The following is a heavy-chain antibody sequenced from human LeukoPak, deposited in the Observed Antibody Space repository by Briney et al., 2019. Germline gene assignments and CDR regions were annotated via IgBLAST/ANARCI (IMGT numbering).Heavy chain of an antibody. J-gene: IGHJ1*01. D-gene: IGHD5-18*01. CDR2: IKTDGRTT. V-gene: IGHV3-74*01. CDR1: GMTLSDHL. Sequence: GGSLRLSCAASGMTLSDHLMHGVRQVPGKGRVGVSLIKTDGRTTIYPDSVKGRFTLSRYNGKSTLYLQMNSLRAEDTAIYYCTTGSSYGYEWWGQGTVVTVSS. CDR3: TTGSSYGYEW.